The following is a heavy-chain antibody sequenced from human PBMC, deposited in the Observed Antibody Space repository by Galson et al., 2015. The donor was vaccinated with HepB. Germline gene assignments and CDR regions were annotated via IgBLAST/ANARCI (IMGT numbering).Heavy chain of an antibody. V-gene: IGHV1-69*13. CDR2: IIPIFGTA. CDR3: ASHPSTNYYDHRT. D-gene: IGHD3-22*01. Sequence: SVKVSCKASGGTFSSYAISWVRQAPGQGLEWMGGIIPIFGTANYAQKFQGRVTITADESTSTAYMELSSLRSEDTAVYYCASHPSTNYYDHRTWGQGTLVTVSS. J-gene: IGHJ5*02. CDR1: GGTFSSYA.